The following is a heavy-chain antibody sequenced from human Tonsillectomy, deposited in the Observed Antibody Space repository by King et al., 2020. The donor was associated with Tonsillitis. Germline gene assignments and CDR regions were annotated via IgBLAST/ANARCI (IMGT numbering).Heavy chain of an antibody. J-gene: IGHJ3*02. Sequence: VQLVESGGGVVQPGRSLRLSCAASGFTFRSYAMHWVRQAPGKGLEWMAVISFEGSNKYYADSVKGRFTISRDNSKNTLYLQMNSLRAEDTAVYYCARLIPERILVVIADAFDIWGQGAMVTVSS. CDR2: ISFEGSNK. CDR3: ARLIPERILVVIADAFDI. D-gene: IGHD3-22*01. CDR1: GFTFRSYA. V-gene: IGHV3-30*04.